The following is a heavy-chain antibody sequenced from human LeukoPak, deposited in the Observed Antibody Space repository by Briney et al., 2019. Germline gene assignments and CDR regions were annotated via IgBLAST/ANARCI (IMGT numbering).Heavy chain of an antibody. J-gene: IGHJ4*02. Sequence: GGSLRLSCAASGFTFSSYSMNWVRQAPGKGLEWVSSISSSSIYIYYADSVKGRFTISRDNAKNSLYPQMNSLRAEDTAVYYCARDSSLDSSGWYSDYWGQGTLVTVSS. CDR1: GFTFSSYS. CDR3: ARDSSLDSSGWYSDY. D-gene: IGHD6-19*01. CDR2: ISSSSIYI. V-gene: IGHV3-21*01.